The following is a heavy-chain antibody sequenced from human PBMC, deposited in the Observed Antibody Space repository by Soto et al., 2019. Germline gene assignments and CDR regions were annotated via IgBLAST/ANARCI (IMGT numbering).Heavy chain of an antibody. CDR1: GGTFSSYA. CDR2: IIPIFGTA. Sequence: SVKVSCKASGGTFSSYAISWVRQAPGQGLEWMGGIIPIFGTANYAQKFQGRVTITADESTSTAYMELSSLRSEDTAVYYCARDRQVKGYYYYGMDVWGQGTTVTVSS. J-gene: IGHJ6*02. V-gene: IGHV1-69*13. CDR3: ARDRQVKGYYYYGMDV.